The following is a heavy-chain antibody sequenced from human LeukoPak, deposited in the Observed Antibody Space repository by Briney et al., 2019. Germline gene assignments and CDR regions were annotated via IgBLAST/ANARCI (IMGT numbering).Heavy chain of an antibody. D-gene: IGHD3-22*01. CDR1: GYTFTGYY. Sequence: ASVKVSCKASGYTFTGYYIHWVRQAPGQGLEWMGWINPNTGGTTFAERFQGRVTMTRDTSVSTAYMELSRVRSDDTAVYYCARSPVYSYDTTDPYDGLYNWFGYWGPGTLVTVTS. CDR3: ARSPVYSYDTTDPYDGLYNWFGY. J-gene: IGHJ5*01. CDR2: INPNTGGT. V-gene: IGHV1-2*02.